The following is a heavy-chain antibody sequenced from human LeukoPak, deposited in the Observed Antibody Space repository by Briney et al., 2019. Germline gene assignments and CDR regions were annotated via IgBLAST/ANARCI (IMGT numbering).Heavy chain of an antibody. V-gene: IGHV4-61*02. D-gene: IGHD3-10*01. J-gene: IGHJ6*03. Sequence: SSQTLSLTCTVSGGSINSGSYYWSWIRQPAGKGLEWIGRVLTSGTTNYNPSLKSRVSISVDTSKNQFSLNLSSVTAADTAVYYCARDKDSGSYFIRDYYIQYMDVWGKGTTVSISS. CDR2: VLTSGTT. CDR1: GGSINSGSYY. CDR3: ARDKDSGSYFIRDYYIQYMDV.